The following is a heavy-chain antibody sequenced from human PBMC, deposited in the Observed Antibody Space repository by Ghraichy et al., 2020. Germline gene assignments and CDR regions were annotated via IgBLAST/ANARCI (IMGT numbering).Heavy chain of an antibody. J-gene: IGHJ6*03. CDR3: ARGRSNYGPYYMDV. CDR2: ISSSSSTI. V-gene: IGHV3-48*02. Sequence: LSLTCAASGFTFSSYSMNWVRQAPGKGLEWVSYISSSSSTIYYADSVKGRFTISRDNAKNSLYLQMNSLRDEDTAVYYCARGRSNYGPYYMDVWGKGTTVTVSS. D-gene: IGHD4-11*01. CDR1: GFTFSSYS.